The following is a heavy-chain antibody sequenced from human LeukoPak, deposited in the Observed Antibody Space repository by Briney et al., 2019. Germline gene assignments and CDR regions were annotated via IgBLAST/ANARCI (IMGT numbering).Heavy chain of an antibody. V-gene: IGHV4-59*02. J-gene: IGHJ4*02. CDR3: ATLGTVVAATFSFFQTTYDY. D-gene: IGHD2-15*01. CDR1: GGSVTSQY. Sequence: SETLSLTCSVSGGSVTSQYWSWIRQPPGKGLEWIGYSYYTGSTKYSPSLQSRVTMSVDTSKNRLSLQLTSVTAADTAVYYCATLGTVVAATFSFFQTTYDYWGQGTLVTVSS. CDR2: SYYTGST.